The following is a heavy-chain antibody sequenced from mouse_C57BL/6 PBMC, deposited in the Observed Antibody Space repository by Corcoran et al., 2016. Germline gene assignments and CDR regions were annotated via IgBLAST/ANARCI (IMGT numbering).Heavy chain of an antibody. CDR1: GYTFTDYY. CDR2: INPNNGGT. Sequence: EVQLQQSGPELVKPGASVKISCKASGYTFTDYYMNWVKQSHGKSREWIGDINPNNGGTSYNQKFKGKATLTVDKSSSTAYMELRSLTSEDSAVYYCARSDYDGGFAYWGQGTLVTVSA. D-gene: IGHD2-4*01. CDR3: ARSDYDGGFAY. J-gene: IGHJ3*01. V-gene: IGHV1-26*01.